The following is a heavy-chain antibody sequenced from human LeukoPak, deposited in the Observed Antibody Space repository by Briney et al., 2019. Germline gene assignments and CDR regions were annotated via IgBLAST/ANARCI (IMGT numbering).Heavy chain of an antibody. J-gene: IGHJ4*02. CDR1: GFTFSSYA. Sequence: GGSLRLSCAASGFTFSSYAMSWVRQAPGKGLEWVSAISGSGGSTYYADSVKGRFTISRDNSKITLYLQMNSLRAEDTAVYYCAKNFLDSWVADYWGQASLVTVPS. CDR2: ISGSGGST. D-gene: IGHD2-15*01. V-gene: IGHV3-23*01. CDR3: AKNFLDSWVADY.